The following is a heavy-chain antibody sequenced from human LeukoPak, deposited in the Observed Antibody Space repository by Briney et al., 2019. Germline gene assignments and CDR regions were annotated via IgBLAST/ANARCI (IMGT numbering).Heavy chain of an antibody. D-gene: IGHD3-3*01. V-gene: IGHV4-38-2*02. J-gene: IGHJ4*02. CDR2: IYHSGRT. CDR1: GYSISSGYY. Sequence: SETLSLTCTVSGYSISSGYYWGWIRQPPGKGLEWIGSIYHSGRTFYNPSLKSRVTISVDTSKNQFSLKLSSVTAADTAVYYCVRNDYYTMQMWGQGTLVTVSS. CDR3: VRNDYYTMQM.